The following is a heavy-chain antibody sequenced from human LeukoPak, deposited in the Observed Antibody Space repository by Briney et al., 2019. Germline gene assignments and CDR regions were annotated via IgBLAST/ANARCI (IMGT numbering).Heavy chain of an antibody. CDR2: IYPVDSDT. D-gene: IGHD1-26*01. CDR1: GSTFTSYW. CDR3: AIPSIVGAAFDI. Sequence: GGSLEISCQGSGSTFTSYWIVWVRQLPGKGLEWMRIIYPVDSDTRYSPSFQGQVTISADKSISTAYLQWSSLKASDTAMYYCAIPSIVGAAFDIWGQGTMVTVSS. J-gene: IGHJ3*02. V-gene: IGHV5-51*01.